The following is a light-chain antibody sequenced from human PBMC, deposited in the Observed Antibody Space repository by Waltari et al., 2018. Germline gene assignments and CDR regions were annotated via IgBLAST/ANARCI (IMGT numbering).Light chain of an antibody. V-gene: IGLV1-40*01. CDR1: TSTIGAGYA. Sequence: QSVLTQPPSVSGAPGQRVSISCTGTTSTIGAGYAVHWYQQGPGKAPKRIIYGINTRPVGVPDRFFGSQSGTSASLAIIGLQAEDEADYYCQSYDTTLSVVFGGGTKLTVL. CDR3: QSYDTTLSVV. CDR2: GIN. J-gene: IGLJ2*01.